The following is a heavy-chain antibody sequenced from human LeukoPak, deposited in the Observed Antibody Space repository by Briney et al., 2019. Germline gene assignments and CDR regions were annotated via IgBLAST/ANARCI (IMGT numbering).Heavy chain of an antibody. CDR2: VASDGRNK. D-gene: IGHD4-17*01. Sequence: GGSLRLSCAASGFIFSTSDMHWLRQAPGKGLEWVAHVASDGRNKYYADSVQGRFTGSSDNSKNTVYLQMNSLRADDTAVYYCARGPLHGAFDYWGQGTLVTVSS. V-gene: IGHV3-30*03. CDR3: ARGPLHGAFDY. CDR1: GFIFSTSD. J-gene: IGHJ4*02.